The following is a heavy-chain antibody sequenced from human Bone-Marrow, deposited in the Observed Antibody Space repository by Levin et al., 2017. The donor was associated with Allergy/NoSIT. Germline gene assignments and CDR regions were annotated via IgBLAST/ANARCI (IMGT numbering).Heavy chain of an antibody. CDR3: ARFLEYYFDS. J-gene: IGHJ4*02. CDR1: GFSLTNNW. CDR2: IYPAESET. D-gene: IGHD1-1*01. V-gene: IGHV5-51*01. Sequence: GESLKISCNTSGFSLTNNWIGWVRQMPGKGLEWVGIIYPAESETRYNPSFYGDVSLSAAKSISAAYLQWNSLKASDTAIYYCARFLEYYFDSWGQGTLVTVSS.